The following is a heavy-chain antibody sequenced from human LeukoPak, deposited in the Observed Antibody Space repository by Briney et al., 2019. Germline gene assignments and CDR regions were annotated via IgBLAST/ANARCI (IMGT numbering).Heavy chain of an antibody. CDR3: ARAVNILTGYYTDYYYYYMDV. V-gene: IGHV1-18*03. CDR2: ISAYNGNT. J-gene: IGHJ6*03. D-gene: IGHD3-9*01. CDR1: GYTFTSYG. Sequence: ASAKVSCKASGYTFTSYGISWVRQAPGQGLEWMGWISAYNGNTNYAQKLQGRVTMTTDTSTSTAYMELRSLRSDDMAVYYCARAVNILTGYYTDYYYYYMDVWGKGTTVTVSS.